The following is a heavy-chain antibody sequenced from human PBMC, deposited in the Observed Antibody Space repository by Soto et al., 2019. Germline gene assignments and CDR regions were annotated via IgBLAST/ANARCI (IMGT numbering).Heavy chain of an antibody. CDR1: GDTVSSNSVA. D-gene: IGHD1-1*01. CDR2: TYYRSRWYS. J-gene: IGHJ6*02. CDR3: ARYEEDSDSYYYGMDV. V-gene: IGHV6-1*01. Sequence: SQTLSLTCVGSGDTVSSNSVAWNWVRQSPSRGLEWLGRTYYRSRWYSDYAVSVRSRIDINADTSKNQVSLQLNSVTPEDTAVYYCARYEEDSDSYYYGMDVWGQGTTVTVSS.